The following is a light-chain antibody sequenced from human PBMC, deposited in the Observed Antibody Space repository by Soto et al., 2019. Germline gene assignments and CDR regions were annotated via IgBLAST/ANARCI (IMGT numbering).Light chain of an antibody. CDR3: QSYDRSLSGYV. CDR2: VNS. CDR1: RSNILSDYG. J-gene: IGLJ1*01. V-gene: IGLV1-40*01. Sequence: QSVLTQPPSGPGAPGQGVTISGTAPRSNILSDYGVHWYRQVPGTAPKLLLFVNSNRPSGVPDRFSGSNSGTSASLAITGLQTEDEADYYCQSYDRSLSGYVFGTGTKVTVL.